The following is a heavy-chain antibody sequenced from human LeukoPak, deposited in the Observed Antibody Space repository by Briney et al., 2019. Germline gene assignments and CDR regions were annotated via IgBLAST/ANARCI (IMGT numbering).Heavy chain of an antibody. Sequence: ASVKVSCKASGGTFSSYAISWVRQAPGQGLEWMGGIIPIFGTANYAQKFQGRVTITTDESTSTAYMELNSLRSEDTAVYYCAHSDDYSNTIDYWGQGTLVTVSS. CDR2: IIPIFGTA. J-gene: IGHJ4*02. V-gene: IGHV1-69*05. CDR3: AHSDDYSNTIDY. D-gene: IGHD4-11*01. CDR1: GGTFSSYA.